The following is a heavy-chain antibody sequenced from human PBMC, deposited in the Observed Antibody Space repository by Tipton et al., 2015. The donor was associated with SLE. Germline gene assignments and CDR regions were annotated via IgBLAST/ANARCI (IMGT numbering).Heavy chain of an antibody. J-gene: IGHJ4*02. Sequence: SLRLSCAASGFTFSSYWMHWVRQAPGKGLEWVSVIYSGSTNSYYAESVKGRFTISRDESKKTVDLQMNSLRADDTAVYYCVKGHRLGYYCFDFWGQGALVTVSS. CDR3: VKGHRLGYYCFDF. CDR2: IYSGSTNS. CDR1: GFTFSSYW. D-gene: IGHD3-22*01. V-gene: IGHV3-23*03.